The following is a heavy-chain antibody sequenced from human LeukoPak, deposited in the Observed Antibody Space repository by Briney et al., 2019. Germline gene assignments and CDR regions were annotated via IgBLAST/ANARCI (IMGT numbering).Heavy chain of an antibody. D-gene: IGHD1-14*01. V-gene: IGHV3-74*01. Sequence: GGSLRLSCAASGFTFSSYWMHWVRQVPGKGLVWVARINPGGSSITYADSVKGRFTISRDNAKNTLYLQMDSLRAEDTGVYYCARSNQTDDYWGQGTLVTVFS. CDR1: GFTFSSYW. J-gene: IGHJ4*02. CDR3: ARSNQTDDY. CDR2: INPGGSSI.